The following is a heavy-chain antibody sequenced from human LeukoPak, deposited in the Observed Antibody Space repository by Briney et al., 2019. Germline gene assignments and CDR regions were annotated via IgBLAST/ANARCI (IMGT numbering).Heavy chain of an antibody. CDR3: AKSHPRRYFDWLSFDY. CDR2: IYSDNT. CDR1: GFTVSSNS. D-gene: IGHD3-9*01. Sequence: PGGSLRLSCTVSGFTVSSNSMSWVRQAPGKGLEWVSFIYSDNTHYADSVKGRFTISRDNSKNTLYLQMNSLRAEDTAVYYCAKSHPRRYFDWLSFDYWGQGTLVTVSS. J-gene: IGHJ4*02. V-gene: IGHV3-66*03.